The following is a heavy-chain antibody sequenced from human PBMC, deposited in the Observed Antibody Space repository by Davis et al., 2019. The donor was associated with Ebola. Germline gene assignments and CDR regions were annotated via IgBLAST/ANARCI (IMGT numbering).Heavy chain of an antibody. CDR3: ARESGYSSGWYLVGRALDY. V-gene: IGHV1-69*13. CDR1: GGTFSSYA. D-gene: IGHD6-19*01. Sequence: SVKVSCKASGGTFSSYAISWVRQAPGQGLEWMGGIIPIFGTANYAQKFLGRVTITADESTSTAYMELSSLRSEDTAVYYCARESGYSSGWYLVGRALDYWGQGTLVTVSS. CDR2: IIPIFGTA. J-gene: IGHJ4*02.